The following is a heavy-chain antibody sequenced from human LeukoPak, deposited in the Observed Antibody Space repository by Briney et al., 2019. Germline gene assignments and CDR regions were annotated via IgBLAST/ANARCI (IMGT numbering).Heavy chain of an antibody. V-gene: IGHV3-21*01. Sequence: PGGSLRLSCAASGFTFSSYSMNWVRQAPGKGLEWVSSISSSSSYIYYADSVKGRFPISRDNAKNSLYLQMNSLRAEDTAVYYCARDNSVDILTGYYVQYYYYGMDVWGQGTTVTVSS. CDR2: ISSSSSYI. J-gene: IGHJ6*02. CDR1: GFTFSSYS. CDR3: ARDNSVDILTGYYVQYYYYGMDV. D-gene: IGHD3-9*01.